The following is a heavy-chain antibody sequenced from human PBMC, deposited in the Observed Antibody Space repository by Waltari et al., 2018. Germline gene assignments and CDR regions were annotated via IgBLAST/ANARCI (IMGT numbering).Heavy chain of an antibody. V-gene: IGHV1-2*02. CDR3: AREGAHLTTVNDY. CDR2: INPRSGKT. D-gene: IGHD4-4*01. CDR1: GSTFTASY. J-gene: IGHJ4*02. Sequence: QAHLVHSGAEVNKPGDSVRFSCRASGSTFTASYIHWVRPAPGQGLEWMGWINPRSGKTKYAQKFHGRVTMTRDTSINTAYMELSSLLFDDTAVYYCAREGAHLTTVNDYWGQGTLVIVSS.